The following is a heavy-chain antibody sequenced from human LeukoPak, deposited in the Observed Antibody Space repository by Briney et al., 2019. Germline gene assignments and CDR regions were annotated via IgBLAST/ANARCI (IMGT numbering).Heavy chain of an antibody. D-gene: IGHD3-9*01. Sequence: SVTVSCTASGGTFSSYAISWVRQAPGQGLEWMGGIIPIFGTANYAQKFQGRVTITADESTSTAYMELSSLRSEDTAVYYCARDRPYYDILTGYYRPGGDFDYWGQGTLVTVSS. CDR2: IIPIFGTA. CDR3: ARDRPYYDILTGYYRPGGDFDY. J-gene: IGHJ4*02. CDR1: GGTFSSYA. V-gene: IGHV1-69*13.